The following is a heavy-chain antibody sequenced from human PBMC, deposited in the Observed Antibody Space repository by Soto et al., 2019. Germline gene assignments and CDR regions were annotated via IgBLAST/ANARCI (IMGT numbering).Heavy chain of an antibody. V-gene: IGHV3-21*01. J-gene: IGHJ4*02. CDR1: GFTFSSYS. D-gene: IGHD3-9*01. CDR3: ARDIGEVRYLEYYFDY. Sequence: EVQLVESGGGLVKPGGSLRLSCAASGFTFSSYSMNWVRQAPGKGLEWVSSISSSSSYIYYADSVKGRFTISRDNAKNSLYLQMNSLRAEDTAVYFCARDIGEVRYLEYYFDYWGQGTLVTVSS. CDR2: ISSSSSYI.